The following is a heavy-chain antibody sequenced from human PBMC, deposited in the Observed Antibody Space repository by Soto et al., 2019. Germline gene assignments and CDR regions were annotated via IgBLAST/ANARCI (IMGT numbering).Heavy chain of an antibody. D-gene: IGHD3-10*01. CDR2: IYYSGST. Sequence: SETLSLTCTVSGGSISSGDYYWSWIRQPPGKGLEWIGYIYYSGSTYYNPSLKSRVTISVDTSKNQFSLKLSSVTAADTAVYYCASTLPWFGEYDYWGQGTLVT. CDR1: GGSISSGDYY. J-gene: IGHJ4*02. V-gene: IGHV4-30-4*01. CDR3: ASTLPWFGEYDY.